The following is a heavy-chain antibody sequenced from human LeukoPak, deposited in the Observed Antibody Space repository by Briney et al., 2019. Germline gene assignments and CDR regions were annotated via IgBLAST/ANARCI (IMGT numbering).Heavy chain of an antibody. CDR3: GRYDHPVITPIDS. V-gene: IGHV4-39*01. CDR1: GGSISSSSYY. J-gene: IGHJ4*02. CDR2: IYSGGNT. Sequence: PSETLSLTCTVSGGSISSSSYYWGWIRQPPGTGLEWIASIYSGGNTYYSPSLKSRVTISVDASKNQCSLRLSSVPAADTAVYYCGRYDHPVITPIDSWGQGTLVTVSS. D-gene: IGHD3-3*01.